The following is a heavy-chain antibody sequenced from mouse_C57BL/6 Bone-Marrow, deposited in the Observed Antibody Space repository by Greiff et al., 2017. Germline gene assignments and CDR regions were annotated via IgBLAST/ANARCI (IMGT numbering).Heavy chain of an antibody. Sequence: QVQLQQPGAELVKPGASVKLSCKASGYTFTSYWMQWVKQRPGQGLEWIGVIDPSDSYTNYNQKFKGKATLTVDTSSSTAYMQLSSLTSEDSAVYYCARSDGYYEVWYFDVWGTGTTVTVSS. D-gene: IGHD2-3*01. CDR1: GYTFTSYW. J-gene: IGHJ1*03. CDR2: IDPSDSYT. CDR3: ARSDGYYEVWYFDV. V-gene: IGHV1-50*01.